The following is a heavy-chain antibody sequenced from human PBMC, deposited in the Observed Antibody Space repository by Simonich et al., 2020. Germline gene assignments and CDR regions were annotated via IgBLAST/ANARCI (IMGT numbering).Heavy chain of an antibody. CDR2: ISGRGGST. Sequence: GGGLVQPGGSLRLSCAASGFTFSSYAMSRVRQAPGKGLEWVSAISGRGGSTYYADSVKGRFTISRDNSKNTLYLQMNSLRAEDTAVYYCAKDLGERITMIVVVIDAFDIWGQGTMVTVSS. D-gene: IGHD3-22*01. V-gene: IGHV3-23*01. CDR3: AKDLGERITMIVVVIDAFDI. CDR1: GFTFSSYA. J-gene: IGHJ3*02.